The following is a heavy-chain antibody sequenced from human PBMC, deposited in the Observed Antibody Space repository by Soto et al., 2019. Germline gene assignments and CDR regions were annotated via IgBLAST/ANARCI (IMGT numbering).Heavy chain of an antibody. D-gene: IGHD2-2*01. V-gene: IGHV3-74*01. Sequence: GGSLRLSCAASGFTFSSYWMHWVRQAPGKGLVWVSRINSDGSSTSYADSVKGRFTISRDNAKNTLYLQMNSLRAEDTAVYYCARVGVCGSTSCYGDAFDIWGQGTMVNVSS. CDR1: GFTFSSYW. CDR3: ARVGVCGSTSCYGDAFDI. J-gene: IGHJ3*02. CDR2: INSDGSST.